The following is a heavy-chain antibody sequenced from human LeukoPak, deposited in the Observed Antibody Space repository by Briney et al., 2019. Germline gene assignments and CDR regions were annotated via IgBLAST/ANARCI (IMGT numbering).Heavy chain of an antibody. CDR1: GYSNQRGYY. J-gene: IGHJ4*02. V-gene: IGHV4-38-2*02. D-gene: IGHD3-22*01. CDR2: IYPSGGT. Sequence: ETLSLTCNVSGYSNQRGYYWGWIRQPPGKGLEWIGSIYPSGGTYYNPSLKSRVTISVDTSKNQFSLKLSSVTAADTAVYYCARVGDYYDSSGYPSPNPAFDYWGQGTLVTVSS. CDR3: ARVGDYYDSSGYPSPNPAFDY.